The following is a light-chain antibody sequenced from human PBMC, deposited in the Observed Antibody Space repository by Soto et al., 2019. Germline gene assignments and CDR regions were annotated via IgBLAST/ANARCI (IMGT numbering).Light chain of an antibody. CDR3: QQYNNWPPWT. V-gene: IGKV3-15*01. CDR1: QSVSTS. Sequence: EIVMTQSPATLSVSPGERATLSCRASQSVSTSLAWYQQKPCQAPRLLIYGASTRATGIPARFSGSGSGTEFTLTISSLQSEDFAVYYCQQYNNWPPWTFGQGTKVDIK. J-gene: IGKJ1*01. CDR2: GAS.